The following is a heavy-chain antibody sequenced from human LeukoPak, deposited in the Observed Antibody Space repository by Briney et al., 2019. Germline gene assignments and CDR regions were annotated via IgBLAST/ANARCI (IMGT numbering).Heavy chain of an antibody. J-gene: IGHJ4*02. CDR3: ATIEAVRFHY. CDR2: LKQDGSEI. V-gene: IGHV3-7*01. CDR1: GFTVSSNY. D-gene: IGHD4-17*01. Sequence: GGSLRLSCAASGFTVSSNYMSWVRQAPGKGLEWVGNLKQDGSEIYYLDSVKGRFTISRDNTKNSLYLQMNSLRAEDTAVYYCATIEAVRFHYWGQGTLVTVSS.